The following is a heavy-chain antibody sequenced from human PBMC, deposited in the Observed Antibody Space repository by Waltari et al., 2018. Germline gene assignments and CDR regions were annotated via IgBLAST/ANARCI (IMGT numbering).Heavy chain of an antibody. CDR2: ISSASTFI. CDR3: AREDRQVGLLGALDI. J-gene: IGHJ3*02. CDR1: GFDFGGYL. V-gene: IGHV3-21*01. Sequence: EVQLVESGGGLAKPGGALRRSGTASGFDFGGYLMTWVRQAPGKGLEWVSSISSASTFISYADSLKGRFRISRDNAKNTVSLLMNSLRAEDTAVYYCAREDRQVGLLGALDIWGQGTFVTVSS. D-gene: IGHD1-7*01.